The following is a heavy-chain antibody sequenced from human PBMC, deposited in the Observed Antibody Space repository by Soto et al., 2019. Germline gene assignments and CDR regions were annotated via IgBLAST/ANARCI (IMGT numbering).Heavy chain of an antibody. Sequence: GGALGLYCSASGVSVSDYAMSWVRQAPGKGLEWVSSISGSGDGTYYGDSVKGRFTLSRDTSQKTLYLQMNNLRGEDTAVYFCTKSRRSVLMVYGFGGMDVWGRGATVTVSS. J-gene: IGHJ6*02. CDR2: ISGSGDGT. D-gene: IGHD2-8*01. V-gene: IGHV3-23*01. CDR1: GVSVSDYA. CDR3: TKSRRSVLMVYGFGGMDV.